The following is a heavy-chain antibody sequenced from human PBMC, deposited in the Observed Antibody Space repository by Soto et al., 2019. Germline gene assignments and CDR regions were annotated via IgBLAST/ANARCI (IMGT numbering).Heavy chain of an antibody. CDR3: AKGRSADWNY. V-gene: IGHV5-10-1*01. Sequence: LKISCKASGYIFTNNWITWVRQMPGKGLEWMGRIDPSDSYTTYSPAFEGHVTISVDKSINTAYLQWSSLKASDTALYFCAKGRSADWNYWGQGTLVTISS. J-gene: IGHJ4*02. CDR1: GYIFTNNW. CDR2: IDPSDSYT. D-gene: IGHD2-21*01.